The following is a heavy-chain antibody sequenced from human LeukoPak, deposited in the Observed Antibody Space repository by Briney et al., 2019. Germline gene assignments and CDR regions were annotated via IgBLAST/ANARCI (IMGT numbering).Heavy chain of an antibody. CDR2: MNNDRTDI. V-gene: IGHV3-74*01. D-gene: IGHD3-22*01. CDR3: ACVSDYDSSGYGAYLQH. Sequence: QPGGSLRLSCAASGFAFGGYWMHWVRQAPGKGLEWISGMNNDRTDIGYADSVKGRFTISRDNAKNTLYLQMNSLRAVDTAVYYCACVSDYDSSGYGAYLQHWGQGNLVTVSS. J-gene: IGHJ1*01. CDR1: GFAFGGYW.